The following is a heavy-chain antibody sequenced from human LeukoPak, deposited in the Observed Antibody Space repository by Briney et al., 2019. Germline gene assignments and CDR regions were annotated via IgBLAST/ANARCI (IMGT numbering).Heavy chain of an antibody. J-gene: IGHJ4*02. CDR1: GYSFTSYW. D-gene: IGHD6-25*01. Sequence: GESLKISCKGSGYSFTSYWIGWVRQMPGKGLEWMGIIYPGDSDTRYSPSFQGQVTISADKSISTAYLQWSSLKASDTAMYYCARSGIAAAGTIGSGQFDYWGQGTLVTVSS. V-gene: IGHV5-51*01. CDR2: IYPGDSDT. CDR3: ARSGIAAAGTIGSGQFDY.